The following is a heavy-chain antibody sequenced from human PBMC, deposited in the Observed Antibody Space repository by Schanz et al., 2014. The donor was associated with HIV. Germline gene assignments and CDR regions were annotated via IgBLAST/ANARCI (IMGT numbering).Heavy chain of an antibody. CDR1: GFTFDDYT. J-gene: IGHJ4*02. V-gene: IGHV3-30*03. CDR3: ARSYDILTGYYSSPFDY. D-gene: IGHD3-9*01. CDR2: ISHDGINK. Sequence: VQLVESGGVVVQPGGSLRLSCAASGFTFDDYTMHWVRQAPGKGLEWVAVISHDGINKYYEDSVRGRFTIFRDNSKNTLYLQMDSLRAEDTALYYCARSYDILTGYYSSPFDYWGQGTLVTVSS.